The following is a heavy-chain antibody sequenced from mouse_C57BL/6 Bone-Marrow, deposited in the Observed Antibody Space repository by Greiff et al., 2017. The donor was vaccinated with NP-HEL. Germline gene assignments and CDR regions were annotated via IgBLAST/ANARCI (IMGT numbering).Heavy chain of an antibody. CDR3: ARRFGYYGSSYDAMDY. V-gene: IGHV1-81*01. D-gene: IGHD1-1*01. J-gene: IGHJ4*01. Sequence: YTIHWVKQRTGQGLEWIGEIYPRSGNTYYNEKFKGKATLTADKSSSTAYMELRSLTSEDSAVYFCARRFGYYGSSYDAMDYWGQGTSVTVSS. CDR2: IYPRSGNT. CDR1: YT.